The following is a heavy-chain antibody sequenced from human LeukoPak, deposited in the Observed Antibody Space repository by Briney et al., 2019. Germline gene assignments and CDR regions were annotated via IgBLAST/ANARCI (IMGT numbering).Heavy chain of an antibody. V-gene: IGHV3-64*01. Sequence: GGSLGLSCAASGFTFNSYGMHWVRQAPGKGLEYVSAIISNGGSTYYANSVKGRFTISRDNFKNMLWLQMGSLRVEDMGVYYCARDGVWSSSWPNDALDIWGQGTMVTVFS. J-gene: IGHJ3*02. D-gene: IGHD6-13*01. CDR3: ARDGVWSSSWPNDALDI. CDR1: GFTFNSYG. CDR2: IISNGGST.